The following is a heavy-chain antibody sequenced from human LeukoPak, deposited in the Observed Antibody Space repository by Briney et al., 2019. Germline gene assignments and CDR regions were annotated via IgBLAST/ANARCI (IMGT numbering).Heavy chain of an antibody. D-gene: IGHD3-3*01. V-gene: IGHV3-15*01. J-gene: IGHJ1*01. CDR3: AKHIYGVVSIQQ. CDR2: IRSKTDGGTT. Sequence: PGGSLRLSCAASGFTFRDAWMTWVRQAPGKGLEWVGRIRSKTDGGTTDYAVSVQGRFTISRDDSKNTLYLQMSSLKTEDTAVYYCAKHIYGVVSIQQWGQGTWSPSPQ. CDR1: GFTFRDAW.